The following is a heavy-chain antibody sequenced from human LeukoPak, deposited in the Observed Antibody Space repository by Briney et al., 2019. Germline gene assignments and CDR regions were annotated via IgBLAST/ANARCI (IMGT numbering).Heavy chain of an antibody. D-gene: IGHD4-17*01. CDR1: GYIFTTYF. CDR2: INPRGGST. V-gene: IGHV1-46*01. Sequence: GASVKVSCKASGYIFTTYFMHWLRQAPGQGPEWMGIINPRGGSTDYAQKFEDRVTITADELTTTAYMELSSLRTEDTAIYYCASGLATNPDIVTTVTGWATDFWGQGTLVTVSS. CDR3: ASGLATNPDIVTTVTGWATDF. J-gene: IGHJ4*02.